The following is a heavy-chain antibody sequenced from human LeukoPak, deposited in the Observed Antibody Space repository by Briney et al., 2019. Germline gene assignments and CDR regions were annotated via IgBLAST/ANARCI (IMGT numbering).Heavy chain of an antibody. V-gene: IGHV3-23*01. CDR2: ISGSGGST. Sequence: GGSLRLSCAASGFTFSSYAMSWVRQAPGKGLEWVSAISGSGGSTYYADSVKGRFTISRDNSKNTPYLQMNGLRAEDTAVYYCAKDLGYSSSWYYFDYWGQGTLVTVSS. D-gene: IGHD6-13*01. J-gene: IGHJ4*02. CDR1: GFTFSSYA. CDR3: AKDLGYSSSWYYFDY.